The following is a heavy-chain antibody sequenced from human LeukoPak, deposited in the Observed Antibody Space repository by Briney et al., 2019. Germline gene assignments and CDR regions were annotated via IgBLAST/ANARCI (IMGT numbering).Heavy chain of an antibody. CDR1: GGSISSYY. V-gene: IGHV4-59*08. CDR2: IYYSGST. J-gene: IGHJ4*02. CDR3: ARRHIYGYYFDY. Sequence: PSETLSLTCTVSGGSISSYYWSWIRQPPGKGLEWIGCIYYSGSTNYNPPLKSRLTIPVDTSKNQFSLKRSSVTAADTAVYYCARRHIYGYYFDYWGQGTLVTVSS. D-gene: IGHD5-18*01.